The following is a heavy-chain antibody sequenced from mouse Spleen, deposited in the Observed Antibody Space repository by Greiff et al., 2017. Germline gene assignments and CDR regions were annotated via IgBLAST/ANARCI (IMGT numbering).Heavy chain of an antibody. V-gene: IGHV1-52*01. CDR3: ARSPYYRYAFYAMDF. D-gene: IGHD2-14*01. CDR2: IDPSDSET. J-gene: IGHJ4*01. CDR1: GYTFTSYW. Sequence: VQLQQPGAELVRPGSSVKLSCKASGYTFTSYWMHWVKQRPIQGLEWIGNIDPSDSETHYNQKFKDKATLTVDKSSSTAYMQLSSLTSEDSAVYYCARSPYYRYAFYAMDFWGQGTSVTVSS.